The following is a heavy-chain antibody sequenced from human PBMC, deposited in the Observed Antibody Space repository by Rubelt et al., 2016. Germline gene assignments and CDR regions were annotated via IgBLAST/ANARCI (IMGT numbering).Heavy chain of an antibody. J-gene: IGHJ4*02. D-gene: IGHD4-17*01. CDR3: ARANHGDYEDY. CDR2: IDAGNGDT. V-gene: IGHV1-3*01. CDR1: GYTFTNYG. Sequence: QVQLVQSGAEVKKPGASVKVSCKASGYTFTNYGMHWVRQAPGQRLEGMGWIDAGNGDTKYSQKLKDRVSITRDASANTAYMELSSLRSEDTAGYYCARANHGDYEDYWGQGTLVTVSS.